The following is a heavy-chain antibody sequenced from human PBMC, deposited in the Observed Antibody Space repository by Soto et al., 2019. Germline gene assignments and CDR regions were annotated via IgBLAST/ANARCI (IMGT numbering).Heavy chain of an antibody. CDR3: AREGSYSAYNFAHGIQLWYFDF. CDR2: IFSSGST. V-gene: IGHV4-4*07. J-gene: IGHJ4*02. D-gene: IGHD5-12*01. CDR1: GGSINTFY. Sequence: SETLSLTCTVSGGSINTFYWSWVRQPAGKGLEWIGRIFSSGSTSFNPSLESRVAMSVDTSKNHFSLNLSSVTAADMAVYYCAREGSYSAYNFAHGIQLWYFDFWGQGALVTVSS.